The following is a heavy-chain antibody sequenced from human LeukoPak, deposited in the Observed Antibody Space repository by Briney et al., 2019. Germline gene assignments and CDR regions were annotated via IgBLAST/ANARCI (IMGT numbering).Heavy chain of an antibody. V-gene: IGHV4-4*07. Sequence: PSETLSLTCTVSGGSISSYYWSWIRQPAGKGLEWIGRIYTSGSTNYNPSLKSRVTMSVDTSKNKFSLKLSSVTAADTAVYYCAGGSPWYYDFCSGYRPDYMDVWGKGTTVTVSS. J-gene: IGHJ6*03. D-gene: IGHD3-3*01. CDR2: IYTSGST. CDR1: GGSISSYY. CDR3: AGGSPWYYDFCSGYRPDYMDV.